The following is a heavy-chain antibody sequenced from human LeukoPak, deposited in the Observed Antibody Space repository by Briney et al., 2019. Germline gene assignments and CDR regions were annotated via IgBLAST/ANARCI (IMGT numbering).Heavy chain of an antibody. CDR2: INPSGGST. V-gene: IGHV1-46*01. Sequence: GASVKLSCKASGYTFTSYYMHWVRQAPGQGLEWMGIINPSGGSTSYAQKFQGRVTMTRDTSTSTVYMELSSLRSEDTAVYYCAICYYVDTAMSRYDYWGQGTLVTASS. CDR1: GYTFTSYY. D-gene: IGHD5-18*01. J-gene: IGHJ4*02. CDR3: AICYYVDTAMSRYDY.